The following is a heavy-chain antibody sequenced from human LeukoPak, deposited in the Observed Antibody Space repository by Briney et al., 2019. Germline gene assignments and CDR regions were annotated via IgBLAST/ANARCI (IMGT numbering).Heavy chain of an antibody. CDR3: AKDIYYDSSGYFDY. Sequence: CRSLRLSCAASGFTFDDYAMHWVRQAPGKGLEWVSGISWNSGSIGYADSVKGRFTISRDNAKNSLYLQMNSLRAEDTALYYRAKDIYYDSSGYFDYWGQGTLVTVSS. CDR2: ISWNSGSI. CDR1: GFTFDDYA. J-gene: IGHJ4*02. D-gene: IGHD3-22*01. V-gene: IGHV3-9*01.